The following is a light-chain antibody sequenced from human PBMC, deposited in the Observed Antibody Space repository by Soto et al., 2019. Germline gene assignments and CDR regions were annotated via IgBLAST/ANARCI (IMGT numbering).Light chain of an antibody. Sequence: DIQMTQSPSTLSASIGDRVTITCRASQSISSWLAWYQQKPGKAPKLLIYKASSLESGGPSRFSGSGSGTEFTLTVSSLQPDDFATYYCQQYNDYSRTFGQGTKVEIK. CDR2: KAS. CDR1: QSISSW. J-gene: IGKJ1*01. V-gene: IGKV1-5*03. CDR3: QQYNDYSRT.